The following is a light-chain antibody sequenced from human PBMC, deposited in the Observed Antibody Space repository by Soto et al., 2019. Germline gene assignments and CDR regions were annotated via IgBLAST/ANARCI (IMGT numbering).Light chain of an antibody. CDR3: QQYYSTPLA. J-gene: IGKJ1*01. V-gene: IGKV4-1*01. CDR2: WAS. Sequence: DIVMTQSPDSLAVSLGERATINCKSSQSVLYSSNNKNYLAWYQHKPRQPPKLLIYWASTRESGVPDRFSGSGSGTDFTLTISSLQAEDVAVYYCQQYYSTPLAFGQGTQVEIK. CDR1: QSVLYSSNNKNY.